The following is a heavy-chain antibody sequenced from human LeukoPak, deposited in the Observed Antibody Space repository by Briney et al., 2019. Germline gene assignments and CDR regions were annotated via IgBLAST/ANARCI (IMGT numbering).Heavy chain of an antibody. V-gene: IGHV3-49*04. D-gene: IGHD5-12*01. J-gene: IGHJ4*02. CDR3: SRQIRATTDYFDY. Sequence: PGGSLRLSCTASGFTFGDYAMNWVRQAPGKGLEWVGFIRSKTYGGTTAYAASVKGRFTISRDDPKKIAYLQMNSLKTEDTAVYYCSRQIRATTDYFDYWGQGTLVTVSS. CDR1: GFTFGDYA. CDR2: IRSKTYGGTT.